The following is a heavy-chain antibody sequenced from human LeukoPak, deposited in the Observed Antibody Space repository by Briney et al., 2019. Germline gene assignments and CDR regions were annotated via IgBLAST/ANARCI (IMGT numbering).Heavy chain of an antibody. D-gene: IGHD6-13*01. Sequence: GGSLRLSCSASGFIFITYAMHWVRQAPGKGLVYVSGITTNGDSTFYADSVKGRFTISRDNSKNTLYLQMSSLRPEDTAVYYCVRGISSWLVDNFDYWGQGTLVTVSS. CDR2: ITTNGDST. CDR1: GFIFITYA. CDR3: VRGISSWLVDNFDY. V-gene: IGHV3-64D*06. J-gene: IGHJ4*02.